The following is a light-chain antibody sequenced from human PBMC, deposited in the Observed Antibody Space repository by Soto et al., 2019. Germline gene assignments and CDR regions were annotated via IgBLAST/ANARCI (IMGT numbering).Light chain of an antibody. J-gene: IGKJ1*01. CDR1: QSVSNNY. CDR2: GAS. CDR3: KQYGSSGT. Sequence: EIVLPQSPGTLSLSPGESSPLSRRASQSVSNNYLAWYQQKPGQDPRLLIYGASNRATGIPDRFSGSGSGTDFTLTISRLEPEDFAVYYCKQYGSSGTFGKGNKVDIK. V-gene: IGKV3-20*01.